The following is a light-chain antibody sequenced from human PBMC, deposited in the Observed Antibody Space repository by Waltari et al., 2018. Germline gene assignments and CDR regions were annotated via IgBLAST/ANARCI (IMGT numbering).Light chain of an antibody. CDR1: QSVSNN. CDR3: QQYKNWPT. CDR2: AAS. Sequence: EVVMTQSPATVSVSPGERVTLSCRASQSVSNNLAWYQQKPGRAPSVLIYAASTRATGIAARFSGSGSGTDFTLTITNLQSEDFAIYYCQQYKNWPTFGQGTKVGI. J-gene: IGKJ1*01. V-gene: IGKV3-15*01.